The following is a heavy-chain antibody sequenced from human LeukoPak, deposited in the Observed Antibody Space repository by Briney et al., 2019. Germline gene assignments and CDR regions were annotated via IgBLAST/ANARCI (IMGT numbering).Heavy chain of an antibody. CDR2: IYTSGST. V-gene: IGHV4-4*07. D-gene: IGHD3-10*01. Sequence: SETLSLTCTVSGGSISSYYWSWIRQPAGKGLEWIGRIYTSGSTNYNPSLKSRVTMSVDTSKNQFSLKLSSVTAADTAVYYCARDQDYGSGSYHNYYFDYWGQGTLVTVSS. CDR3: ARDQDYGSGSYHNYYFDY. J-gene: IGHJ4*02. CDR1: GGSISSYY.